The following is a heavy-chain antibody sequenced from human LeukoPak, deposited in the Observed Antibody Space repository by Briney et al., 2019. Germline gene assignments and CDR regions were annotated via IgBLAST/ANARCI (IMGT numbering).Heavy chain of an antibody. V-gene: IGHV4-59*01. CDR3: AREPFSSSSSYYYYGMDV. J-gene: IGHJ6*02. CDR1: GGSISSYY. Sequence: NPSQTLSLTCTVSGGSISSYYWSWIRQPPGKGLEWIGYIYYSGSTNYNPSLKSRVTISVDTSKNQFSLKLSSVTAADTAVYYCAREPFSSSSSYYYYGMDVWGQGTTVTVSS. D-gene: IGHD6-6*01. CDR2: IYYSGST.